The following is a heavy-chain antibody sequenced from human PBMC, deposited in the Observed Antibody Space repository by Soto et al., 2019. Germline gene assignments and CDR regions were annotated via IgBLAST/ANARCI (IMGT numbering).Heavy chain of an antibody. CDR2: ISSSSSYI. J-gene: IGHJ6*02. CDR3: ARPYGGHYGMDV. V-gene: IGHV3-21*01. CDR1: GLTFSSYS. Sequence: EVQLVESGGGLVKPGGSLRLSCAASGLTFSSYSMNWVRQAPGKGLEWVSSISSSSSYIYYADSVKGRFTISRDNAKNSLYLQMNSLRAEDTAVYYCARPYGGHYGMDVWGQGTTVTVSS. D-gene: IGHD4-17*01.